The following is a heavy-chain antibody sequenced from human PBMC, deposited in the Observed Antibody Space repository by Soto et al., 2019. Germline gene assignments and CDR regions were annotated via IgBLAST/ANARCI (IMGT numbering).Heavy chain of an antibody. CDR1: GFTFSSYS. J-gene: IGHJ3*02. Sequence: EVQLVESGGGLVKPGGSLRLSCAASGFTFSSYSMNWVRQAPGKGLEWVSSISSSSSYIYYADSVKGRFTISRDNAKNSLYLQMNSLRAEDTAVYYCARFVIAVADIGAFDIWGQGTMVTVSS. CDR3: ARFVIAVADIGAFDI. D-gene: IGHD6-19*01. CDR2: ISSSSSYI. V-gene: IGHV3-21*01.